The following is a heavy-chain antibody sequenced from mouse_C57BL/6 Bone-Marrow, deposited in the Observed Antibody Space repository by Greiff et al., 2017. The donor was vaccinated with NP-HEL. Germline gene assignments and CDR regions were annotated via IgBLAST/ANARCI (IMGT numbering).Heavy chain of an antibody. D-gene: IGHD4-1*01. CDR1: GFSLTSYG. Sequence: QVQLQQSGPGLVQPSQSLSITCTVSGFSLTSYGVHWVRQSPGKGLEWLGVIWRGGSTDYNAAFMSRLCITKDNYKRQVFFQMNSLHADDTAIYYCAIPANWDPHYAMDYWGQGTSVTVSS. J-gene: IGHJ4*01. CDR3: AIPANWDPHYAMDY. CDR2: IWRGGST. V-gene: IGHV2-5*01.